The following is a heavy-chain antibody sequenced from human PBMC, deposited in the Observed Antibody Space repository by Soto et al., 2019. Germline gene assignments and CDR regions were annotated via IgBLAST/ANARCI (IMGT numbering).Heavy chain of an antibody. J-gene: IGHJ4*01. CDR2: IDPSDSYL. Sequence: PGESLKISCKVSGYTFTNNWISWVRQMPGKGLEWMGRIDPSDSYLNYSPSFQGHVTISAGKSTNTAYLHFSSLKASDTAVYYCARHRGFDSRSYIDYWGHGTLVTVPQ. CDR3: ARHRGFDSRSYIDY. D-gene: IGHD3-10*01. CDR1: GYTFTNNW. V-gene: IGHV5-10-1*01.